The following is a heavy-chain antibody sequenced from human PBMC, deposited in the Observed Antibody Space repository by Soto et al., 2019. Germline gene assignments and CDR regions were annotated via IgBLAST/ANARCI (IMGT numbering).Heavy chain of an antibody. CDR3: ARRFTIFGVVTNYYYYMDV. CDR1: GYTFTSYG. J-gene: IGHJ6*03. D-gene: IGHD3-3*01. V-gene: IGHV1-18*01. CDR2: ISAYNGNT. Sequence: QVQLVQSGAEVKKPGASVKVSCKASGYTFTSYGISWVRQAPGQGLEGMGWISAYNGNTNYAQKLQGRVTMTTDTSTSTAYMELRSLRSDDTAVYYCARRFTIFGVVTNYYYYMDVWGKGTTVTVSS.